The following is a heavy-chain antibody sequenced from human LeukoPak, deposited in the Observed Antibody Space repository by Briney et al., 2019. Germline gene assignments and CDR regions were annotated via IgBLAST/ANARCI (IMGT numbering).Heavy chain of an antibody. CDR2: IRSKAYGGTT. CDR3: YSGYRDY. V-gene: IGHV3-49*03. D-gene: IGHD3-10*01. CDR1: GFTSGDYA. Sequence: PGGSLRLSCTASGFTSGDYAMSWFRQAPGKGLEWVGFIRSKAYGGTTEYAASVKGRFTISRDDSKSIAYLQMNSLKTEDTAVYYCYSGYRDYWGQGTLVTVSS. J-gene: IGHJ4*02.